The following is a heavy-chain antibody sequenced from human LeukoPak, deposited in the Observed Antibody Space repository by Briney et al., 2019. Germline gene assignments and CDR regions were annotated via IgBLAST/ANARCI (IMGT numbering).Heavy chain of an antibody. J-gene: IGHJ4*02. CDR3: AKSAGTSSVRGYFDY. V-gene: IGHV3-30*18. CDR1: GFTFSSYG. CDR2: ISYDGSNK. Sequence: PGGSLRLSCAASGFTFSSYGMHWVRQAPGKGLEWVAVISYDGSNKYYADSVKGRFTISRDNSKNTLYLQMNSLRAEDRAVYYCAKSAGTSSVRGYFDYWGQGTLVTVSS. D-gene: IGHD2-2*01.